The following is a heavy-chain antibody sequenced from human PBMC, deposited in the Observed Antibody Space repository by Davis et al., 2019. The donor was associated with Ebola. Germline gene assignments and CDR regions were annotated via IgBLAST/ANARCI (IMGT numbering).Heavy chain of an antibody. J-gene: IGHJ4*02. CDR1: GFTFSSYA. V-gene: IGHV3-30*04. Sequence: GESLKISCAASGFTFSSYAMHWVRQAPGKGLEWVTVISYDGNRKYYADSVKGRFTISRDNSKNTLYLQMNSLRAEDTAVYYCARGQMYYYGSWDQGTLVTVSS. CDR2: ISYDGNRK. D-gene: IGHD3-10*01. CDR3: ARGQMYYYGS.